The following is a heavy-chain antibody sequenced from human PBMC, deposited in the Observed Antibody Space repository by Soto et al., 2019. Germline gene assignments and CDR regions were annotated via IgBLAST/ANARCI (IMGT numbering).Heavy chain of an antibody. D-gene: IGHD3-22*01. V-gene: IGHV3-73*01. CDR3: TRHAPSLYDSNGYYDA. Sequence: LGGSLRLSCTASGFTFANAWLSWVRQAPWKGLEWVGRIRGKANNYATSSAVSVKGRFTFSRADSQNAVYLQMNSLKIEDTAVYYCTRHAPSLYDSNGYYDAWGPGTLVTVYS. CDR1: GFTFANAW. J-gene: IGHJ5*02. CDR2: IRGKANNYAT.